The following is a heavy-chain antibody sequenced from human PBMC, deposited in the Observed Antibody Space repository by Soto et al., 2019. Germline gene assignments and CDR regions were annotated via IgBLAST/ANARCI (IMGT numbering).Heavy chain of an antibody. CDR2: IYSGGDT. V-gene: IGHV3-66*01. Sequence: PGGSLRLSCAASGFTVSSNYMSWVRQAPGKGLEWVSVIYSGGDTYYADSVKGRFTISRDNSKNTLYLQMNSLRAEDTAVYYCARDYYDNNVAYRWFDPWGQGTLVTVSS. CDR3: ARDYYDNNVAYRWFDP. CDR1: GFTVSSNY. D-gene: IGHD3-22*01. J-gene: IGHJ5*02.